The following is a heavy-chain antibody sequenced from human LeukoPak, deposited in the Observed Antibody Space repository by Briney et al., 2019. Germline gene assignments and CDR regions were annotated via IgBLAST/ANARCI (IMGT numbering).Heavy chain of an antibody. V-gene: IGHV5-51*01. CDR2: IYPGDSDN. CDR3: ARLRTGYSSSPFDY. D-gene: IGHD6-13*01. J-gene: IGHJ4*02. Sequence: GGPLETSLKGSGYRFTSYWFGWVPRLPGKGRGWLGIIYPGDSDNRYSPSFQGQVTISADKSISTAYLQWSSLKASDTAMYYCARLRTGYSSSPFDYWGQGTLVTVSS. CDR1: GYRFTSYW.